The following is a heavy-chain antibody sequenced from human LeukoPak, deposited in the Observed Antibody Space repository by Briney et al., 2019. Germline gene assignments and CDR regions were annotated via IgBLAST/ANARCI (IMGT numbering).Heavy chain of an antibody. J-gene: IGHJ4*02. D-gene: IGHD5-18*01. Sequence: GGSLRLSCAASGFRFASYAMSWVRQAPGKGLEWVSSISNSGGSTYYADSVKGRFTISRDNSKNTLYLQMNSLRAEDTAVYYCAKDGRYTYYYYFDYWGQGTLVTVSS. CDR3: AKDGRYTYYYYFDY. CDR2: ISNSGGST. CDR1: GFRFASYA. V-gene: IGHV3-23*01.